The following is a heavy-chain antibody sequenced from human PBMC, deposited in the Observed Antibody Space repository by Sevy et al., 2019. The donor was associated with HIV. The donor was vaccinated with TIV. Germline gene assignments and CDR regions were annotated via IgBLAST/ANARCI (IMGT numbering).Heavy chain of an antibody. CDR1: GFAFSTYG. J-gene: IGHJ4*01. CDR3: GRERRASGIDY. Sequence: GGSLRLSCTASGFAFSTYGMHWVRQAPGKGLEWVAIIWYEGINKDYAEPVKGRFTISRDNSKNTLYLQMNSLRVDDTAGYDWGRERRASGIDYWGQGTVVTVSS. V-gene: IGHV3-33*01. D-gene: IGHD3-10*01. CDR2: IWYEGINK.